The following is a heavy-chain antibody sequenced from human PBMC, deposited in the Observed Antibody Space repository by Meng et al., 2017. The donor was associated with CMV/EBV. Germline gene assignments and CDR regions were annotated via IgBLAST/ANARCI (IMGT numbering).Heavy chain of an antibody. CDR2: IYYSGST. Sequence: SETLSLTCTVSGGSTSSYYWSWIRQPPGKGLEWIGYIYYSGSTNYNPSLKSRVTISVDTSKNQFSLKLSSVTAADTAVYYCAREEGLRYYDSSGYFGRFDYWGQGTLVTVSS. V-gene: IGHV4-59*01. CDR1: GGSTSSYY. J-gene: IGHJ4*02. CDR3: AREEGLRYYDSSGYFGRFDY. D-gene: IGHD3-22*01.